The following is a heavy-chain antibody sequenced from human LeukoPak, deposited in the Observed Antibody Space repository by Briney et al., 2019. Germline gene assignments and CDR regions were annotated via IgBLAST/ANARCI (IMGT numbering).Heavy chain of an antibody. J-gene: IGHJ2*01. Sequence: GGSLRLSCAASGFTFTTYGIHWVHQAPGKGLEWVAVISYDGSNKYYADSVKGRFTISRDNSKNTLYLEMNSLRTEDTAVYYCAKGGLQTRNWYFALWGRGTLVTVSS. CDR2: ISYDGSNK. D-gene: IGHD5-18*01. CDR1: GFTFTTYG. V-gene: IGHV3-30*18. CDR3: AKGGLQTRNWYFAL.